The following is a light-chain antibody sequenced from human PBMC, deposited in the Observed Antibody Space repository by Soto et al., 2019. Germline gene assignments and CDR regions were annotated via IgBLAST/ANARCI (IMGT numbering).Light chain of an antibody. J-gene: IGKJ4*01. CDR3: QRYDPFALT. CDR2: DAS. Sequence: DIQMTQSPSSLSASVGDRVGITCQATQNITNHLNWYQQKPGRAPQLLIYDASILETGVTSRFSGSGSGTHFTLTITRLQPDDAATYYCQRYDPFALTFGGGTKVEI. CDR1: QNITNH. V-gene: IGKV1-33*01.